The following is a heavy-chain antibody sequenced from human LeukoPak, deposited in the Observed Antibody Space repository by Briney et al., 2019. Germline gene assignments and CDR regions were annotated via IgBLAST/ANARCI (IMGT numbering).Heavy chain of an antibody. D-gene: IGHD1-1*01. Sequence: GGSLRLSCAASGFTFSDYSMNWVRQAPGKGLEWISWVGIDSGNTKYADSVKGRLTISGEKAKNSLYLQMSSLRVEDTAVYYCARDHNYAFDNWGQGTLVTVSS. CDR3: ARDHNYAFDN. CDR2: VGIDSGNT. V-gene: IGHV3-48*01. J-gene: IGHJ4*02. CDR1: GFTFSDYS.